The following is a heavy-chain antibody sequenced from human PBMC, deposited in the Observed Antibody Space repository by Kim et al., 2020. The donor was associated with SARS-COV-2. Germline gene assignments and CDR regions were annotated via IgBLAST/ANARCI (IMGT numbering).Heavy chain of an antibody. J-gene: IGHJ3*02. V-gene: IGHV4-39*01. D-gene: IGHD4-17*01. CDR3: ARHHHNDYGDYGNPGAFDI. Sequence: SRVTLSVDKSKNQFSLKLSSVTAADTAVYYCARHHHNDYGDYGNPGAFDIWGQGTMVTVSS.